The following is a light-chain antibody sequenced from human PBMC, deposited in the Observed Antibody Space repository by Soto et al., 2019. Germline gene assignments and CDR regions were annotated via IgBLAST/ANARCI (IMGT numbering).Light chain of an antibody. V-gene: IGKV1-5*03. CDR1: QSISTS. Sequence: IRMTQSPSSLSASTGDRVTMTCRASQSISTSLAWYQHKPGKAPKLLIYKASTLQSGVPSRFSGSGSGTEFTLTTSSLLPDDFATYYCQQYNTSSRTFGQGTKVDIK. CDR3: QQYNTSSRT. CDR2: KAS. J-gene: IGKJ1*01.